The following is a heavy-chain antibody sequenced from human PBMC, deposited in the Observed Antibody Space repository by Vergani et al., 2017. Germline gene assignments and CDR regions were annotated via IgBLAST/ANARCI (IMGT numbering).Heavy chain of an antibody. Sequence: QVQLQESGPGLVKPSETLSLTCAVSGYSISSGYYWGWIRQPPGKGLEWIGSIYHSGSTYYNPSLKSRVTISVDTSKNQFSLKLSSVTAADTAVYYCARDGYSSSCYGGRLNYFDYWGQGTLVTVSA. V-gene: IGHV4-38-2*02. CDR2: IYHSGST. CDR3: ARDGYSSSCYGGRLNYFDY. J-gene: IGHJ4*02. D-gene: IGHD6-13*01. CDR1: GYSISSGYY.